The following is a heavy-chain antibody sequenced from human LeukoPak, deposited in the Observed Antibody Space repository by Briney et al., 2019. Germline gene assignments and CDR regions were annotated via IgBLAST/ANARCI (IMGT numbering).Heavy chain of an antibody. D-gene: IGHD4-17*01. CDR3: ASVTRSMSRFFDL. Sequence: SETLSLTCAVSGYSISNHYYWGWIRQPPGKGLEWIGSYYHTGSSYYNPSLQSRVAISIDTSKNQFSLELASVNAADTAVYYCASVTRSMSRFFDLWGRGTLVIVSS. CDR1: GYSISNHYY. V-gene: IGHV4-38-2*01. J-gene: IGHJ2*01. CDR2: YYHTGSS.